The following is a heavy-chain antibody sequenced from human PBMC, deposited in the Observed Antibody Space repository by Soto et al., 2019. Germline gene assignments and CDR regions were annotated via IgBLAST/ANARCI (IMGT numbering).Heavy chain of an antibody. J-gene: IGHJ5*02. Sequence: ASVKVSCKASGYTFTSYDINWVRQATGQGLEWMGWMNPNSGNTGYAQKFQGRVTMTRNTSISTAYMELSSLRSEDTAVYYCARGAVMITFGGVIPNNWLDPWGQGTLVTVSS. CDR3: ARGAVMITFGGVIPNNWLDP. V-gene: IGHV1-8*01. CDR2: MNPNSGNT. D-gene: IGHD3-16*02. CDR1: GYTFTSYD.